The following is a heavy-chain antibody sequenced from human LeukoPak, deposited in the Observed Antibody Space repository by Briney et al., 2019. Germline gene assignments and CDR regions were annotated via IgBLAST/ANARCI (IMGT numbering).Heavy chain of an antibody. D-gene: IGHD2-15*01. Sequence: PSETLSLTCAVYGGTFSGYYWSWIRQPPGKGLEWIWEINHSGSTNYNPSLKSRVTISVDTSKNQFSLKLSSVTAADTAVYFCARGLSAIVYWGQGTLVTVSS. CDR1: GGTFSGYY. CDR3: ARGLSAIVY. CDR2: INHSGST. V-gene: IGHV4-34*01. J-gene: IGHJ4*02.